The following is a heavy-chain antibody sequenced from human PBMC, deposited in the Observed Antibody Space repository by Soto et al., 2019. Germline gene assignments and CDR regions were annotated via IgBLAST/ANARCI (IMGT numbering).Heavy chain of an antibody. V-gene: IGHV4-59*01. CDR2: IFYAGAI. J-gene: IGHJ4*01. Sequence: QVQLQESGPGLVKPSETLSLTCIVSGGSISSDYWGWIRQPPGKGLEWIGYIFYAGAINYNPSLKSRVTLSIDASEKQFSLHLTSVTAADTAFYYCAKYTGYESLFYFDSWGRGLQVTVSS. D-gene: IGHD5-12*01. CDR3: AKYTGYESLFYFDS. CDR1: GGSISSDY.